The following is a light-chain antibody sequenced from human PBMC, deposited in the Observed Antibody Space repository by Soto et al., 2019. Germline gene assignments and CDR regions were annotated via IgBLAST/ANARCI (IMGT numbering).Light chain of an antibody. CDR1: SSNVGFNA. J-gene: IGLJ3*02. CDR2: GNS. CDR3: SAWDDSLRGVV. V-gene: IGLV1-47*02. Sequence: QSVLTQPPSASGSPGQWVTLSCIGGSSNVGFNAVNWYQQLPGAAPKLLIHGNSHRPSGVPDRFSGSKYGTYASLAIIGLRAEDEAHYYFSAWDDSLRGVVFGGGTKVTVL.